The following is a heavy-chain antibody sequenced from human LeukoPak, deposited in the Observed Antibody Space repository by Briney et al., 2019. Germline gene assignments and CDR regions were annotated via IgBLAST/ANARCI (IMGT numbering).Heavy chain of an antibody. D-gene: IGHD6-13*01. Sequence: ASETLSLTCTVSGGSVSSGSYYWSWIRQPPGKGLEWIGYIYYSESTNYNPSLKSRVTISVDTSKNQFSLKLSSVTAADTAVYYCAGSIAAAGRGYFQHWGQGTLVTVSS. J-gene: IGHJ1*01. CDR3: AGSIAAAGRGYFQH. CDR2: IYYSEST. V-gene: IGHV4-61*01. CDR1: GGSVSSGSYY.